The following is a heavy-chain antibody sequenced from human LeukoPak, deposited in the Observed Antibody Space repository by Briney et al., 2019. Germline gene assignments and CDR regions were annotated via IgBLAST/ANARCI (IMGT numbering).Heavy chain of an antibody. V-gene: IGHV1-2*02. CDR1: GHTFPGYY. CDR2: INPNSGGT. J-gene: IGHJ4*02. CDR3: ARGGSSSTVGNY. Sequence: GASVKLSYKASGHTFPGYYMHWVRQAPGQGLEWMGWINPNSGGTNYAQKFQGRVTMTRDTSISTAYMELSRLRSDDTAVYYCARGGSSSTVGNYWGQGTLVTVSS. D-gene: IGHD6-6*01.